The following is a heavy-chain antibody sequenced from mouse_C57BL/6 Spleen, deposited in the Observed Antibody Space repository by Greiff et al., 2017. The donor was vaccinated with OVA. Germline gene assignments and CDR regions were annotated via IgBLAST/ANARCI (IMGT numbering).Heavy chain of an antibody. J-gene: IGHJ3*01. CDR3: ARSDWDKRCAY. Sequence: QVQLQQPGAELVKPGASVKMSCKASGFTFTSYWITWVKQRPGPGLEWIGDIYHGSGSTTYNEKFKSKATLTVDTSSSTAYMQLSSRTAEDSAVYYCARSDWDKRCAYWGQGTLVTVSA. D-gene: IGHD4-1*01. CDR1: GFTFTSYW. V-gene: IGHV1-55*01. CDR2: IYHGSGST.